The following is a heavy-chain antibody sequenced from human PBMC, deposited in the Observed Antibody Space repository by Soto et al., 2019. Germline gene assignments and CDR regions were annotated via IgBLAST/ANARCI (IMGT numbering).Heavy chain of an antibody. Sequence: EASVKVSCKASGYTFTSYGISWVRQAPGQGLEWMGWISAYNGNTNYAQKLQGRVTMTTDTSTSTAYMELRSLRSDDTAVYYCARFWSIAARPRWYDPWGQGTLVTVSS. CDR1: GYTFTSYG. D-gene: IGHD6-6*01. V-gene: IGHV1-18*04. CDR3: ARFWSIAARPRWYDP. CDR2: ISAYNGNT. J-gene: IGHJ5*02.